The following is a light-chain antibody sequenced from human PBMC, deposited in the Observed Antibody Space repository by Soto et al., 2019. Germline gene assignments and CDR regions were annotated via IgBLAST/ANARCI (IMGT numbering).Light chain of an antibody. CDR1: SSDVGGYNY. Sequence: QSVLTQPPSASGSPGQSVTISCTGTSSDVGGYNYVSWYQQHPGKAPKLMIYEVSKRPSGVPDRFSGSKSGNTASRTVSGLQAEDEADYYCSSYAGSNNVVFGGGTKVTVL. V-gene: IGLV2-8*01. CDR2: EVS. J-gene: IGLJ2*01. CDR3: SSYAGSNNVV.